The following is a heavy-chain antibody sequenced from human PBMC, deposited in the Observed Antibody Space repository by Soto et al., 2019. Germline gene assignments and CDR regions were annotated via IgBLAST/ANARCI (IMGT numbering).Heavy chain of an antibody. CDR1: GYTFTSYA. D-gene: IGHD3-3*01. Sequence: ASVKVSCKASGYTFTSYAMHWVRQAPGQRLEWMGWIDAGNGNTKYSQKFQGRVTITRDTSASTAYMELSSLRSEDTAVYYCARDLEWEPRGLFDYWGQGTLVTVS. CDR3: ARDLEWEPRGLFDY. J-gene: IGHJ4*02. V-gene: IGHV1-3*01. CDR2: IDAGNGNT.